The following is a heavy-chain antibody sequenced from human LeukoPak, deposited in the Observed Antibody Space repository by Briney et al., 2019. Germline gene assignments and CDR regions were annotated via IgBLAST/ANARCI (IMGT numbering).Heavy chain of an antibody. CDR1: GFLVSSYS. CDR2: ISKNGENT. Sequence: GGSLRLSCAAFGFLVSSYSMHWVRQAPGKGLEFVSAISKNGENTYYANSVKGRFTISRDISKNTLYLQMGSLRPDDMAVYYCARVDSGSACASWGQGILVTVSS. CDR3: ARVDSGSACAS. J-gene: IGHJ1*01. V-gene: IGHV3-64*01. D-gene: IGHD6-19*01.